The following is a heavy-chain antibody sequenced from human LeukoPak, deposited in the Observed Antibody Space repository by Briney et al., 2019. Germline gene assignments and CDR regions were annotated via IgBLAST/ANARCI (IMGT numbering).Heavy chain of an antibody. D-gene: IGHD2-8*02. Sequence: ASVKASCTASGYTFTGYYMHWVRQAPGQGLEWMGWINPNSGGTNYAQKFQGWVTMTRDTSISTAYMELSRLRSDDTAVYYCAREGGVYGPYYFDYWGQGTLVTVSS. J-gene: IGHJ4*02. CDR3: AREGGVYGPYYFDY. V-gene: IGHV1-2*04. CDR1: GYTFTGYY. CDR2: INPNSGGT.